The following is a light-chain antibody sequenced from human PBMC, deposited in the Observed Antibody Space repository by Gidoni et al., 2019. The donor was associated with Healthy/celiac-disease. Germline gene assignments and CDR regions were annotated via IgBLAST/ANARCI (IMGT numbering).Light chain of an antibody. Sequence: PATLSVSTGERATLSCRSSQSVSSNLALYQQKPGQAPRLLIYGASTRATGIPARFSGSGSGTEFTLTISSLQSEDFAVYYCQQYNNWPLTFGGGTKVEIK. CDR2: GAS. CDR1: QSVSSN. V-gene: IGKV3-15*01. CDR3: QQYNNWPLT. J-gene: IGKJ4*01.